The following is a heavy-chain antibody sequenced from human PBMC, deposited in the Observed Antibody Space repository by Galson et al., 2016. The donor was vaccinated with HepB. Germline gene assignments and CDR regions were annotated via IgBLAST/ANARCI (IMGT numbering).Heavy chain of an antibody. D-gene: IGHD6-19*01. V-gene: IGHV2-5*02. CDR3: AHTLRSATFDF. CDR2: IYGDGDK. J-gene: IGHJ4*02. Sequence: PALVKPTQTLTLTCTFSGFSLNTGVVGVGWLRQPPGKALEWLAHIYGDGDKRFTPSLKASLTLATDTSKNQVVLTLTNMDPADTATYFCAHTLRSATFDFWGQGTLVTVSS. CDR1: GFSLNTGVVG.